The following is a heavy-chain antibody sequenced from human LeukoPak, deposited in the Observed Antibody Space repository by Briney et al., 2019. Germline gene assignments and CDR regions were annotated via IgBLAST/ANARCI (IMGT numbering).Heavy chain of an antibody. CDR1: GGSISSYY. J-gene: IGHJ4*02. Sequence: SGALSLTCTVSGGSISSYYWSWIRQPAGKGLECIGRIYASGSTNYNPSLKSRVTISVDTSKNQFSLKLSSVAAADTAVYYCARYRDFATLDYWGQGTLVTVSS. V-gene: IGHV4-4*07. D-gene: IGHD3-16*02. CDR3: ARYRDFATLDY. CDR2: IYASGST.